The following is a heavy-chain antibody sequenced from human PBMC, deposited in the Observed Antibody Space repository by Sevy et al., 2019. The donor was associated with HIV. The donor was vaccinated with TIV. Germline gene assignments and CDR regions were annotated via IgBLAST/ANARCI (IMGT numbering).Heavy chain of an antibody. CDR3: ARQDPSGPRDY. Sequence: SETLSLTCTVSGDSISGTDYSWGWIRQPPGKGLEWIGNIHYKGTTYYNPSLKSRVTVSVDTSKNQFSLRLSSVSAADTAVYYCARQDPSGPRDYWGQGTLVTVSS. CDR1: GDSISGTDYS. D-gene: IGHD5-12*01. J-gene: IGHJ4*02. V-gene: IGHV4-39*01. CDR2: IHYKGTT.